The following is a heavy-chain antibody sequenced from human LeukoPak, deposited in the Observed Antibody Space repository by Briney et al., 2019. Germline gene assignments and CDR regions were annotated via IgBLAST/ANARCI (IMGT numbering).Heavy chain of an antibody. CDR1: GFTFDDYA. Sequence: QSGRSLRLSCAASGFTFDDYAMHWVRQAPGKGLEWVSGISWNSGSIGYADSVKGRFTISRDNAKNSLYLQMNSLRVEDTAVYYCARDRGAVTGQYFDYWGQGTLVTVSS. J-gene: IGHJ4*02. D-gene: IGHD6-19*01. CDR2: ISWNSGSI. V-gene: IGHV3-9*01. CDR3: ARDRGAVTGQYFDY.